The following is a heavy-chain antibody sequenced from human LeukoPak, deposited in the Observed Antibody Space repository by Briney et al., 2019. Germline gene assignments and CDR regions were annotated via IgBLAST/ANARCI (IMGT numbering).Heavy chain of an antibody. V-gene: IGHV3-74*01. J-gene: IGHJ5*02. CDR2: INSDGSST. CDR3: ARESNGSGTLA. CDR1: GFTFSSYW. D-gene: IGHD3-10*01. Sequence: GGSLRLSCAASGFTFSSYWMHWVRQAPGKGLVWVSRINSDGSSTSYADSVKGRFTISRDNAKNTLYLQMNSLRAEDTAVYYCARESNGSGTLAWGQGTLVTVSS.